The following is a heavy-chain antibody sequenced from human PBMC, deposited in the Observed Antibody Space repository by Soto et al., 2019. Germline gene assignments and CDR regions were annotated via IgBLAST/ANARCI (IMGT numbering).Heavy chain of an antibody. CDR1: GGPISSYY. CDR3: ARVYYDILTGYHTFDY. Sequence: SETLSLTCTVSGGPISSYYWSWIRQPPGKGLEWIGYIYYSGSTNYNPSLKSRVTISVDTSKNQFSLKLSSVTAADTAVYYCARVYYDILTGYHTFDYWGQGTLVTVSS. CDR2: IYYSGST. V-gene: IGHV4-59*01. D-gene: IGHD3-9*01. J-gene: IGHJ4*02.